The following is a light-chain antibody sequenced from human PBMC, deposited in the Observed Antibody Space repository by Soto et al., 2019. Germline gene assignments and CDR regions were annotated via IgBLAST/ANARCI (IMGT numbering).Light chain of an antibody. CDR2: GAS. Sequence: EIVLTQSPGTLSLSPGERATLSCRASQSVSSSYLAWYQQKPGQAPRLLIYGASGRATGIPDRFSGSGSGTDFTLTIRRLEPEAFAVYYCQQYGSSPLFTFGPGTKVDIK. V-gene: IGKV3-20*01. CDR3: QQYGSSPLFT. J-gene: IGKJ3*01. CDR1: QSVSSSY.